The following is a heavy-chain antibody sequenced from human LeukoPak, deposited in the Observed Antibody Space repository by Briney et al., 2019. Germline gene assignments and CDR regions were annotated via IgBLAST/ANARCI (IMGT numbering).Heavy chain of an antibody. V-gene: IGHV1-69*13. D-gene: IGHD3-22*01. Sequence: SVKVSCKASGGTFSSYGIRWVRQAHGEGSEWKGGIITMFGKAKYAKKMEGRVTISADESTRTAYMEVSRERWAETAVYYCAGGAHYDSTNWGQGTLFTVSS. CDR3: AGGAHYDSTN. CDR1: GGTFSSYG. CDR2: IITMFGKA. J-gene: IGHJ4*02.